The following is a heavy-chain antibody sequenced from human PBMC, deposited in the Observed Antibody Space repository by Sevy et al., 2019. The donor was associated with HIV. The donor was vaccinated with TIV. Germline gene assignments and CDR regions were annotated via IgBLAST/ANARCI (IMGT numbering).Heavy chain of an antibody. Sequence: GGSLRLSCAASGFTFSSYAMHWVRQAPGKGLEWVAVISYDGSNKYYADSVKGRFTISRDNSKNTLYLQMNSLRAEDTAVYYCARDSYYYGSGSRDAFHIWGQGTMVTVSS. D-gene: IGHD3-10*01. CDR2: ISYDGSNK. V-gene: IGHV3-30-3*01. J-gene: IGHJ3*02. CDR1: GFTFSSYA. CDR3: ARDSYYYGSGSRDAFHI.